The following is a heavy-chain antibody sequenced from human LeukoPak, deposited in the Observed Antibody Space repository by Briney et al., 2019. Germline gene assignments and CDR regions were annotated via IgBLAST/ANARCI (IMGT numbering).Heavy chain of an antibody. CDR2: ISSSSSTI. CDR1: GFTFSSYS. V-gene: IGHV3-48*01. D-gene: IGHD4-23*01. Sequence: PGGSLRLSCAASGFTFSSYSMNWVRQAPGKGLEWVSYISSSSSTIYYADSVKGRFTISRDNAKNSLYLQMNSLRAEDTAVYYCARLLARVVVTHTSGEVDYWGQGTLVTVSS. J-gene: IGHJ4*02. CDR3: ARLLARVVVTHTSGEVDY.